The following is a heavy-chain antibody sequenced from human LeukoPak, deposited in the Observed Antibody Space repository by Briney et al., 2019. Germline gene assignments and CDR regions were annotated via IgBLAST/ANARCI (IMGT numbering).Heavy chain of an antibody. CDR1: GLTFSDAW. CDR3: TWMATIFTVDY. Sequence: GESLRLACVLYGLTFSDAWMSWVRQAPGKGLEWVGRIRNDRITDYAAPVQGRFSISRDNSKNTFYLQMNSLRTEDTGMCFCTWMATIFTVDYWGQGTLVTVSS. D-gene: IGHD5-12*01. CDR2: IRNDRIT. V-gene: IGHV3-15*01. J-gene: IGHJ4*02.